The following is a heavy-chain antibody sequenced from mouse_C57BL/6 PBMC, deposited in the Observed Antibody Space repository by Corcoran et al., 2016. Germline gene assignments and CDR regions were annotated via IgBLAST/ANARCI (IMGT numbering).Heavy chain of an antibody. CDR1: GYTFTTYG. CDR2: INTYSGVP. V-gene: IGHV9-3*01. Sequence: QIQLVQSGPELKKPGETVKISCKASGYTFTTYGMSWVKQAPGKGLKWMGWINTYSGVPTYADDFKGRFAFSLETSASTAYLQINNLKNEDTATYFCARAPVPYYSRYYFDYWGQGTTLTVSS. CDR3: ARAPVPYYSRYYFDY. D-gene: IGHD2-12*01. J-gene: IGHJ2*01.